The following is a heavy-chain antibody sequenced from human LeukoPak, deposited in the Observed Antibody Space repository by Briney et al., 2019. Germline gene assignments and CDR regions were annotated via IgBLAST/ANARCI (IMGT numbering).Heavy chain of an antibody. CDR1: GFTFSSYS. CDR3: AVAGLSYWYFDL. J-gene: IGHJ2*01. Sequence: GGSLRLSCAASGFTFSSYSMNWVRQAPGKGLEWVSSISRSSDYTYYANSVKGRFTISRDNAKNSLYLQMNSLRAEDTAVYYCAVAGLSYWYFDLWGRGTLVTVSS. CDR2: ISRSSDYT. V-gene: IGHV3-21*01. D-gene: IGHD6-19*01.